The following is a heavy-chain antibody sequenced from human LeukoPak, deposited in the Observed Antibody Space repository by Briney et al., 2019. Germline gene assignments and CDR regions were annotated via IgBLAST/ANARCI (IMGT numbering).Heavy chain of an antibody. CDR2: ISAYNGNT. Sequence: GASVKVSCKASGYTFTSYGISWVRQAPGQGLEWMGWISAYNGNTNYAQKLQGRVTMTEDTSTDTAYMELSSLRSEDTAVYYCATGMEYDSSGQAYWGQGTLVTVSS. J-gene: IGHJ4*02. V-gene: IGHV1-18*01. D-gene: IGHD3-22*01. CDR1: GYTFTSYG. CDR3: ATGMEYDSSGQAY.